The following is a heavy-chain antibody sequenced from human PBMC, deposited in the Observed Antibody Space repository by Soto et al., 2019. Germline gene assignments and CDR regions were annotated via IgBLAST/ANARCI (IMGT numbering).Heavy chain of an antibody. D-gene: IGHD3-3*01. CDR2: IYYSGST. CDR1: VASISSRGYY. CDR3: ARVYDFWSGLDY. J-gene: IGHJ4*02. Sequence: TLSITRTPPVASISSRGYYWRLIHQPPGKGLEWIGYIYYSGSTYYNPSLKSRVTISVDTSKNQFSLKLSSVTAADTAVYYCARVYDFWSGLDYWGQGTLVTVSS. V-gene: IGHV4-30-4*01.